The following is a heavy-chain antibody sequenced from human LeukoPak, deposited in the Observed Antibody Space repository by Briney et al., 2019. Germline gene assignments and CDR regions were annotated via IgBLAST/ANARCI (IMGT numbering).Heavy chain of an antibody. D-gene: IGHD3-3*01. J-gene: IGHJ5*02. CDR2: ISAYNGNT. CDR3: ARDWASTSYYDFWSGSRTTTCNWFDP. CDR1: GYTFTSYG. Sequence: ASVKVSCKASGYTFTSYGISWVRQAPGQGLEWMGWISAYNGNTNYAQKLQGRVTMTTDTSTSTAYMELRSLRSDDTAVYYCARDWASTSYYDFWSGSRTTTCNWFDPWGQGTLVTVSS. V-gene: IGHV1-18*01.